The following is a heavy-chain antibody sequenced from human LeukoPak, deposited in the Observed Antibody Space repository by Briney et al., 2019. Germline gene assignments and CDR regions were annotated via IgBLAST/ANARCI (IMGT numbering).Heavy chain of an antibody. D-gene: IGHD3-9*01. CDR1: GSTFDDYA. CDR2: ISWNSGSI. V-gene: IGHV3-9*01. Sequence: GGSLRLSCAASGSTFDDYAMHWVRQAPGKGLEWVSGISWNSGSIGYADSVKGRFTISRDNAKNSLYLQMNSLRAEDTALYYCAKGGNDILTGYFDYWGQGTLVTVSS. J-gene: IGHJ4*02. CDR3: AKGGNDILTGYFDY.